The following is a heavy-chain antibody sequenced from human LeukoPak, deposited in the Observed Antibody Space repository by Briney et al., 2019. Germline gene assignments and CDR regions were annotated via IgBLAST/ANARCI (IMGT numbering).Heavy chain of an antibody. V-gene: IGHV4-59*01. CDR1: GGSISSYY. J-gene: IGHJ5*02. Sequence: SETLSLTCTVSGGSISSYYWSWIRQPPGKGLEWIGYIYYSGSTNYNPSLKSRVTISVDTSKNQFSLKLSSVTAADTAVYYCARDFSSKASWFDPWGQGTLVTVSS. CDR2: IYYSGST. D-gene: IGHD2/OR15-2a*01. CDR3: ARDFSSKASWFDP.